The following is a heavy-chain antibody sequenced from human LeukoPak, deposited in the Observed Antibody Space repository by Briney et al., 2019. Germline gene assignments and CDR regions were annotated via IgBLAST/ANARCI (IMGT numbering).Heavy chain of an antibody. CDR1: GFTFSRSA. Sequence: GGSLRLSCAASGFTFSRSAMHWVRQAPGKGLEWVAVISYDGSNKYYADSVKGRFTISRDNSKNTLYLQMNSLRAEDTAVYYCAKDLGSSGWFNDYWGQGTLVTVSS. CDR2: ISYDGSNK. J-gene: IGHJ4*02. D-gene: IGHD6-19*01. V-gene: IGHV3-30*18. CDR3: AKDLGSSGWFNDY.